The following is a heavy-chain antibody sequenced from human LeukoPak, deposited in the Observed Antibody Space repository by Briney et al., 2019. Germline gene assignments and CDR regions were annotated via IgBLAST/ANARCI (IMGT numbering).Heavy chain of an antibody. Sequence: GGSLRLSCAASGFTFSSYAMPWVRQAPGKGLEWVAVISYDGSNKYYADSVKGRFTISRDNSKNTLYLQMNSLRAEDTAVYYCARVVCSSTSCYNVNWFDPWGQGTLVTVSS. CDR3: ARVVCSSTSCYNVNWFDP. D-gene: IGHD2-2*02. V-gene: IGHV3-30-3*01. J-gene: IGHJ5*02. CDR2: ISYDGSNK. CDR1: GFTFSSYA.